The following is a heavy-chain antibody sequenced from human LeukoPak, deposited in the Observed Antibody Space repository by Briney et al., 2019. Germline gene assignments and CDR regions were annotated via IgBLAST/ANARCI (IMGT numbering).Heavy chain of an antibody. CDR2: ISSSGSTI. Sequence: PGGSLRLSCAASGFTFSSYEMNWVRQAPGKGLEWVSYISSSGSTIYYADSVKGRFTISRDNAKNSLYLQMNSLRAEATAVYYCARERGNSYGYDYWGQGTLVTVSS. V-gene: IGHV3-48*03. CDR1: GFTFSSYE. D-gene: IGHD5-18*01. CDR3: ARERGNSYGYDY. J-gene: IGHJ4*02.